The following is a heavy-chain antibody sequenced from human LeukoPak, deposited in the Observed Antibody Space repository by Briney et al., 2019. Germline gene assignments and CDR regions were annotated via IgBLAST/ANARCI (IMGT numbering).Heavy chain of an antibody. CDR3: ARGDYGDYWNYYYRDV. J-gene: IGHJ6*03. CDR1: GFTFSSYS. Sequence: GGSLRLSCAASGFTFSSYSMNWVRQAPGKGLEWVSYISSTSSTIYYADSVKGRFTISRDTAKNSLYLQMNSLRAEDTAVYSCARGDYGDYWNYYYRDVWGKGTTVTVSS. D-gene: IGHD4-17*01. CDR2: ISSTSSTI. V-gene: IGHV3-48*01.